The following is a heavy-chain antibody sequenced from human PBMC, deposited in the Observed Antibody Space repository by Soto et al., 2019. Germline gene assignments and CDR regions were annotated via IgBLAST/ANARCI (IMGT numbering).Heavy chain of an antibody. V-gene: IGHV1-69*06. J-gene: IGHJ4*02. CDR3: ARSSGNNYGVGTNYYFDY. CDR2: IIPIFGTA. Sequence: QVQLVQSGAEVKKPGSSVQVSCKPSGGTFSTYSIVWVRQAPGEGLEWMGGIIPIFGTANYAQKFQDRVTITADKSTNTAFMELSSLKSEDTAMYYCARSSGNNYGVGTNYYFDYWGQGTLVTVSS. CDR1: GGTFSTYS. D-gene: IGHD1-26*01.